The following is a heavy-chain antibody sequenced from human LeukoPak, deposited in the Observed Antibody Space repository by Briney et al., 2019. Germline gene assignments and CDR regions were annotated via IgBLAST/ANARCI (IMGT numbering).Heavy chain of an antibody. J-gene: IGHJ4*02. CDR2: IRSKAYGETA. D-gene: IGHD1-1*01. CDR1: GFTFGDYA. CDR3: TRDRGAYNLYDY. V-gene: IGHV3-49*03. Sequence: SGGSLRLSCTASGFTFGDYAMSWIRQAPGKGLEWVGFIRSKAYGETADYAASVKGRFTISRDDSKAIAYLQMYSLKTEDTAVYHCTRDRGAYNLYDYWGQGTLVTVSS.